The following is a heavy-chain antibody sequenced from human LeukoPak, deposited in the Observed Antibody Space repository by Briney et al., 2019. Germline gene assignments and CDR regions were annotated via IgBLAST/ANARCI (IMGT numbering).Heavy chain of an antibody. Sequence: ETLSLTCAVYGGSFSGYYWSWVRQAPGKGLEWVANIKQDGSEKYYVDSVKGRFTISRDNAKNSLYLQMNSLRAEDTAVYYCATSLWFGELLLDYWGQGTLVTVSS. V-gene: IGHV3-7*03. D-gene: IGHD3-10*01. CDR1: GGSFSGYY. J-gene: IGHJ4*02. CDR3: ATSLWFGELLLDY. CDR2: IKQDGSEK.